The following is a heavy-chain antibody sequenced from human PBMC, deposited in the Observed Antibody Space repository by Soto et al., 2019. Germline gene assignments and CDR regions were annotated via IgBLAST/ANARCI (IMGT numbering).Heavy chain of an antibody. CDR2: IIPLFGTT. CDR1: GGTFRSYG. J-gene: IGHJ4*02. CDR3: ARAYYYDSSAYYNFAY. Sequence: SVKVSCKASGGTFRSYGISWVRQAPGQGLEWMGGIIPLFGTTTYAQKFQGRVTITADESTSTAYMELSSLRSEDTAVYYCARAYYYDSSAYYNFAYWGQGTLVTVSS. D-gene: IGHD3-22*01. V-gene: IGHV1-69*13.